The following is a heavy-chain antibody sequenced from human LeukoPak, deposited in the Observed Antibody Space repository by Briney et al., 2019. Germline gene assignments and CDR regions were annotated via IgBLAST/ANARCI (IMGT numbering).Heavy chain of an antibody. CDR2: IYYSGST. Sequence: SETLSLTCTVSGGSISSGGYYWSWIRQHPGKGLEWIGYIYYSGSTYYNPSLKSRVTISVDTSKNQFSLKLSSVTAADTAVYYCARAWANAYDFWSSXNWFDPWGQGTLVTVSS. CDR3: ARAWANAYDFWSSXNWFDP. V-gene: IGHV4-31*03. D-gene: IGHD3-3*01. J-gene: IGHJ5*02. CDR1: GGSISSGGYY.